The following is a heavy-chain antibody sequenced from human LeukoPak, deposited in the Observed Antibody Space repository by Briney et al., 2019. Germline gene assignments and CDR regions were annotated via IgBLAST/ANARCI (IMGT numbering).Heavy chain of an antibody. Sequence: PGGSLRLSCAASGFTFSSYAMSWVRQAPGKGLEWVSAISGSGGSTYSADSVKGRFTISRDNSKNTLFPQMNSLRAEDTAVYYCAKHYLLAAAGDSWGQGTLVTVSS. CDR2: ISGSGGST. V-gene: IGHV3-23*01. CDR1: GFTFSSYA. CDR3: AKHYLLAAAGDS. J-gene: IGHJ5*01. D-gene: IGHD6-13*01.